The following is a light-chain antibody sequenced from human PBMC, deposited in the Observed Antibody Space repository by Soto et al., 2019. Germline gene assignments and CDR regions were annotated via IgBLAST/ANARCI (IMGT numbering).Light chain of an antibody. CDR1: QSVSISN. Sequence: EIVLTQSPGTLSLSPGERATLSFRASQSVSISNLAWYQQKPGQAPRLLIYGASSRATGIQDRFSGSGSGTDFTLTISRMDPEDFAVYYCQQYGSSSLTFGGVTKVEIK. J-gene: IGKJ4*01. CDR3: QQYGSSSLT. CDR2: GAS. V-gene: IGKV3-20*01.